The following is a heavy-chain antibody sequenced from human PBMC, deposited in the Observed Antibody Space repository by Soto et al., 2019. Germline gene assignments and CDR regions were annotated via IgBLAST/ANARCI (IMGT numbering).Heavy chain of an antibody. J-gene: IGHJ4*02. CDR1: GDSVSSNSGT. CDR2: TYYRSKWYY. V-gene: IGHV6-1*01. CDR3: ARDPGFKKFDC. Sequence: PSQTLSLTCAMSGDSVSSNSGTWNWIRQSPSRGLEWLGRTYYRSKWYYEYAVSVKGRITINPDTSKNHFSLQLNSVTPEDTAVYYCARDPGFKKFDCWGQGTLVTVSS.